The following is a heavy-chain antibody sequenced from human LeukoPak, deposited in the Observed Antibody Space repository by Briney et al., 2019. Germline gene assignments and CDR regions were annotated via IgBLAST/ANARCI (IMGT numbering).Heavy chain of an antibody. D-gene: IGHD1-26*01. J-gene: IGHJ4*02. CDR2: IYPGDSDT. CDR1: GYSINNYW. CDR3: ARPLQSGSFSGFDY. Sequence: GESLKISCKGSGYSINNYWIAWVRQMPGKGLEWMGIIYPGDSDTRYSPSFQGQVTISADKSISTAYLQWSTLKASDTAMYYCARPLQSGSFSGFDYWGQGTLVTVSS. V-gene: IGHV5-51*01.